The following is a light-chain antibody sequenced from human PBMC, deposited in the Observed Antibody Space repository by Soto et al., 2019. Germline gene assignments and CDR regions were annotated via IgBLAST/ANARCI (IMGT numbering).Light chain of an antibody. V-gene: IGKV1-33*01. Sequence: DIQMTQSPSSLSASVGDRVTIACQANQDIGNYLNWYQQKPGKAPRLLIYYASNFEIGVPSRFSGSGSGTDFTFTISNLQPEDIATYYCQQYDTLPPYTFGQGTKVELK. CDR3: QQYDTLPPYT. CDR2: YAS. J-gene: IGKJ2*01. CDR1: QDIGNY.